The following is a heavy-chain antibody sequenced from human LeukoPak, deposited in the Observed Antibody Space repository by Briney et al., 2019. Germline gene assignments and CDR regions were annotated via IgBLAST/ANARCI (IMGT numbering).Heavy chain of an antibody. CDR2: IYYGGST. J-gene: IGHJ4*02. Sequence: SETLSLTCTVSGGSISNYFWTWIRQPPGKGLEWIGYIYYGGSTNYNPSLKSRVTISVDTSKNQFSLKLSPVTAADTAVYYCARAVIPYNWNVPLGYWGQGTLVTVSS. CDR1: GGSISNYF. CDR3: ARAVIPYNWNVPLGY. V-gene: IGHV4-59*01. D-gene: IGHD1-1*01.